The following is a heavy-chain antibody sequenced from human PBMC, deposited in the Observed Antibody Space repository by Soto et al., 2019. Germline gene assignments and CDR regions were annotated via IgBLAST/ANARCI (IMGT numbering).Heavy chain of an antibody. CDR3: AIVVVAAKMYYYYGMDV. D-gene: IGHD2-15*01. V-gene: IGHV1-69*13. J-gene: IGHJ6*02. CDR2: IIPIFGTA. CDR1: GGTFSSYA. Sequence: GASVKVSCKASGGTFSSYAISWVRQAPGQGLEWMGGIIPIFGTANYAQKFQGRVTITADESTSTAYMELSSLRSEDTAVYYCAIVVVAAKMYYYYGMDVWGQGTTVTVSS.